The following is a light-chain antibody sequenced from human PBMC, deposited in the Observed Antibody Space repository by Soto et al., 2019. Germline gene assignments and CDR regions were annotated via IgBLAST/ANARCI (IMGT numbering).Light chain of an antibody. CDR2: DVN. V-gene: IGLV2-14*01. J-gene: IGLJ1*01. Sequence: QSVRTQPASVSGSPGQSITISCTGTSSDIGGYNYVSWYQQHPGKAPKLMIYDVNNRPSGVSNRFSGSKSGNTASLTISGLQAEDEADYYCSSYTSSSTRGFGTGTKVTVL. CDR3: SSYTSSSTRG. CDR1: SSDIGGYNY.